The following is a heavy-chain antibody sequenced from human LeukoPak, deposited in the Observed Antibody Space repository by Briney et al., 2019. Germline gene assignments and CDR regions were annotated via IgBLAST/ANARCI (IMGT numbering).Heavy chain of an antibody. CDR3: ASTMIMGGGFDY. CDR2: IYSSGST. CDR1: GGSISSGSYY. V-gene: IGHV4-61*02. Sequence: SQTLSLTCTVSGGSISSGSYYWSWIRQPAGKGLEWIGRIYSSGSTNYNPSLKSRVTISVDTSKNQFSLKLSSVTAADTAVYYCASTMIMGGGFDYGGKGTLVTVSS. D-gene: IGHD3-22*01. J-gene: IGHJ4*02.